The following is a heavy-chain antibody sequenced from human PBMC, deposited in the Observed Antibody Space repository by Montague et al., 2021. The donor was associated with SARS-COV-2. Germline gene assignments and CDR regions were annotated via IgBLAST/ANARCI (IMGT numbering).Heavy chain of an antibody. CDR2: IYYSGST. V-gene: IGHV4-39*07. CDR3: ARVGRQQLVRLSGMDV. J-gene: IGHJ6*02. D-gene: IGHD6-13*01. Sequence: SETLSLTCTVSGGSISSSSYYWGWIRQPPGKGLEWIGSIYYSGSTYYNPSPKSRVTISADTSKNQSSLKLSSVTAADTAVYYCARVGRQQLVRLSGMDVWGQGTTVTVSS. CDR1: GGSISSSSYY.